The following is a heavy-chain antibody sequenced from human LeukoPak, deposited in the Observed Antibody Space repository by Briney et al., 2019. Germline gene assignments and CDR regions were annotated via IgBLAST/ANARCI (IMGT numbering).Heavy chain of an antibody. V-gene: IGHV4-59*12. CDR3: ARARAYYSDSGGSHDAFDI. Sequence: SETLSLTCTVSGGSISSYYWSWIRQPPGKGLEWIGYIYYSGSTNYNPSLKSRVTISVDTSKKQFSLKLSSVTAADTAVYYCARARAYYSDSGGSHDAFDIWGQGTMVTVSS. J-gene: IGHJ3*02. D-gene: IGHD3-22*01. CDR2: IYYSGST. CDR1: GGSISSYY.